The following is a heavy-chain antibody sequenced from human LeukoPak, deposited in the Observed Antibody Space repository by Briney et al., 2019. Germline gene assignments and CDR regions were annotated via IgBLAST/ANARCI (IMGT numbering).Heavy chain of an antibody. V-gene: IGHV4-59*01. CDR2: IYYSGST. D-gene: IGHD2-2*01. CDR1: GGSISSYY. J-gene: IGHJ3*02. Sequence: PSETLSLTCTVSGGSISSYYWSWIRQPPGKGLEWIGYIYYSGSTNYNPSLKSRVTISVDTSKNRFSLELSSVTAADTAVYYCARTLVVPAAPADAFDIWGQGTMVTVSS. CDR3: ARTLVVPAAPADAFDI.